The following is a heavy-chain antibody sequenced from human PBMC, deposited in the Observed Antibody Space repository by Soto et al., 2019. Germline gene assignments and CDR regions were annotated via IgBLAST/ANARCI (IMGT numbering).Heavy chain of an antibody. J-gene: IGHJ4*02. CDR3: AKAATTNWRGHLHY. D-gene: IGHD1-1*01. CDR1: GFTFSSVS. V-gene: IGHV3-23*01. Sequence: EVQLLECGGQLVQPGGSLRLSCAASGFTFSSVSMSWVRQAPGKGLEWISGISNSGSGTEYADSVKGRFTVSRDNSRNTLYLQINSLSVEDTAIYYCAKAATTNWRGHLHYCGQGTLVIVSS. CDR2: ISNSGSGT.